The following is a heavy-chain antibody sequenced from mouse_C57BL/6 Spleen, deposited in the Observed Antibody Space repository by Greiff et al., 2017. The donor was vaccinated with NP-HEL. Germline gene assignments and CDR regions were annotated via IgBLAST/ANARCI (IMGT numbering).Heavy chain of an antibody. CDR3: ARQRITTGVAAYYYAMDY. V-gene: IGHV1-53*01. J-gene: IGHJ4*01. CDR2: INPSNGCT. CDR1: GYTFTSYW. D-gene: IGHD1-1*01. Sequence: QVQLQQPGTELVKPGASVKLSCKASGYTFTSYWMHWVKQRPVQGLEWIGNINPSNGCTNYNEKFKSQATLTVDKSSSTAYLQHRSLTSEDSAVYYCARQRITTGVAAYYYAMDYWGQGTSVTVSS.